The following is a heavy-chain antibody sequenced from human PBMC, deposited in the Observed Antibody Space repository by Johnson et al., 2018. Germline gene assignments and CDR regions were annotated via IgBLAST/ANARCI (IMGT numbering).Heavy chain of an antibody. J-gene: IGHJ3*02. D-gene: IGHD5-18*01. V-gene: IGHV3-9*01. CDR3: AKDINSRRGYQDAFEI. CDR1: GFTFCDYA. CDR2: ISWNSGSI. Sequence: VQLVETGGGLVQPGRSLRLSCTASGFTFCDYAMHWVRQAPGKGLEWVSGISWNSGSIGYADSVKGRFTISRDNAKNSLYLQMNSLSAEDTALYYCAKDINSRRGYQDAFEIWGQGTMVTVSS.